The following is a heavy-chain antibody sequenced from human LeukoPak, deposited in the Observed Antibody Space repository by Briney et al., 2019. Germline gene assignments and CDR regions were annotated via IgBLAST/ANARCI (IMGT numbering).Heavy chain of an antibody. CDR3: ARDRQWGILWDH. CDR2: ISSTGSTI. V-gene: IGHV3-11*01. D-gene: IGHD3-10*01. CDR1: GFTFSDYY. Sequence: AGSLRLSCAASGFTFSDYYMSWIRPAPGKGLEWLSYISSTGSTIHYANSVKGRFTISRDNAKNSLYLQMNRLRADDTAVYYWARDRQWGILWDHWGQGALVTVSS. J-gene: IGHJ4*02.